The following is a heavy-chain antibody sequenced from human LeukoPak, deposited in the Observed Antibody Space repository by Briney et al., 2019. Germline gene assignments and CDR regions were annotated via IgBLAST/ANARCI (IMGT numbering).Heavy chain of an antibody. CDR3: ARARPPTYYYDSSGYGNYYFDY. D-gene: IGHD3-22*01. V-gene: IGHV4-61*02. CDR2: IYTSGST. J-gene: IGHJ4*02. CDR1: GGSISSGSYY. Sequence: PSQTLSLTCTVSGGSISSGSYYWGWIRQPAGKGLEWIGRIYTSGSTNYNPSLKSRVTISVDTSKSQFSRKLSDVTAADPALYSCARARPPTYYYDSSGYGNYYFDYWGQGTLVTVSS.